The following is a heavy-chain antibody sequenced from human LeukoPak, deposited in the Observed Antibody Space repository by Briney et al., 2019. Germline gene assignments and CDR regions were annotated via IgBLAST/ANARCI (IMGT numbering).Heavy chain of an antibody. CDR3: ARAHRNWNDSGGGY. J-gene: IGHJ4*02. CDR1: GFTFSSHT. V-gene: IGHV3-21*01. Sequence: PGGSLRLSCAASGFTFSSHTMSWVRQVPGKGLEWVAAISSSSNYIYYTDAVKGRFTISRDNAKNSLFLQMNSLRAEDTAIYYCARAHRNWNDSGGGYWGQGTLVSVSS. D-gene: IGHD1-1*01. CDR2: ISSSSNYI.